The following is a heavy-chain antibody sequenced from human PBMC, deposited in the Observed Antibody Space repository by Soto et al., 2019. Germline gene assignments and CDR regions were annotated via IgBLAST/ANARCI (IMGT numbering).Heavy chain of an antibody. CDR1: GYIFTGYF. CDR3: AWITWSRDHDFGMDV. Sequence: QVQLMQSGAEVKKSGASVKVSCKASGYIFTGYFIQWLRRAPGQGLEWIGWINPNTSATNYAQKFQCRVTMTRDTSLGAAYMELTSLRPDYTALYYCAWITWSRDHDFGMDVWGQGTTITVSS. J-gene: IGHJ6*02. D-gene: IGHD1-26*01. CDR2: INPNTSAT. V-gene: IGHV1-2*02.